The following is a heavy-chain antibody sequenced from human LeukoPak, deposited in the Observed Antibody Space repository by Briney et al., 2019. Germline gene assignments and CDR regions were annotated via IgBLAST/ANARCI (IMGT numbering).Heavy chain of an antibody. J-gene: IGHJ3*02. CDR2: ISGSGST. CDR1: GDSISYFY. D-gene: IGHD1-26*01. CDR3: ARGGSFTDAFDI. Sequence: LSETLSLTCSVSGDSISYFYWSWIRQAAGKGLEWIGRISGSGSTDYNASLKSRVTMSVDTSKNQLSLKLSSVTAADTAVYYCARGGSFTDAFDIWGQGTMVTVSS. V-gene: IGHV4-4*07.